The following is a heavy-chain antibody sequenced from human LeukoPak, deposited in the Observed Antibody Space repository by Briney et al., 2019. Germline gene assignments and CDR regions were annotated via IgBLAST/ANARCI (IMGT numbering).Heavy chain of an antibody. CDR3: AREGAFTYYDFWSGDDAFDI. CDR2: INPSGGST. Sequence: ASVTVSCKASGYTFTSYYMHWVRQAPGQGLEWMGIINPSGGSTSYAQKFQGRVTMIRDMSTSTVYMELSSLRSEDTAVYYCAREGAFTYYDFWSGDDAFDIWGQGTMVTVSS. CDR1: GYTFTSYY. V-gene: IGHV1-46*01. D-gene: IGHD3-3*01. J-gene: IGHJ3*02.